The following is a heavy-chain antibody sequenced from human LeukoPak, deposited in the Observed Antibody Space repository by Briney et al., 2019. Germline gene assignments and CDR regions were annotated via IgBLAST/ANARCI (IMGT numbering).Heavy chain of an antibody. CDR3: ARTDCSSTSCYTANWFDP. CDR1: GGSISSYY. V-gene: IGHV4-4*09. J-gene: IGHJ5*02. CDR2: IYTSGST. Sequence: PSETLSLTCTVSGGSISSYYCSRIQQPPGKGLEWIGYIYTSGSTNYNPSLKSRVTISVDTSKNQFSLKLSSVTAADTAVYYCARTDCSSTSCYTANWFDPWGQGTLVTVSS. D-gene: IGHD2-2*02.